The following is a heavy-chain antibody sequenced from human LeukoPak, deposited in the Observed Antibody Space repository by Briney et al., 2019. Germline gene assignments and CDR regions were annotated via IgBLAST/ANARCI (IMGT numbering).Heavy chain of an antibody. CDR1: GFTFSSYS. V-gene: IGHV3-21*04. Sequence: GGSLRLSCAASGFTFSSYSMNWVRQAPGKGLEWVSSISTSSSYIHYADSVKGRFTIPRDNAKNSLYLQMNSLRAEDTALYYCAKDGDFHYYYGSGRPDDAFDIWGQGTMVTVSS. CDR2: ISTSSSYI. J-gene: IGHJ3*02. D-gene: IGHD3-10*01. CDR3: AKDGDFHYYYGSGRPDDAFDI.